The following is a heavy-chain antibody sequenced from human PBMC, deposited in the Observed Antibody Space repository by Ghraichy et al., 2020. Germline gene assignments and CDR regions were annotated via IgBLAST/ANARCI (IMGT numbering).Heavy chain of an antibody. J-gene: IGHJ6*02. Sequence: GESLNISCAASGFTFSNYWMHWVRQAPGKGLEWVANIKQDGREKYYVDSVKGRFTISRDNAKNSLYLQMNSLRAEDTGVYYCTRAIDVWGQGTTVTVSS. CDR2: IKQDGREK. CDR1: GFTFSNYW. CDR3: TRAIDV. V-gene: IGHV3-7*01.